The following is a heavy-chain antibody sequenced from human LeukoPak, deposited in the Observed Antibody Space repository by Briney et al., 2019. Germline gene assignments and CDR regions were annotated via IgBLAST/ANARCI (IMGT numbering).Heavy chain of an antibody. D-gene: IGHD4-17*01. V-gene: IGHV3-15*01. CDR3: TTDGYGDPPLGP. J-gene: IGHJ5*02. CDR2: IKSKTDGGTT. CDR1: GFTFSNAW. Sequence: GSLSLSCAASGFTFSNAWMSWARQAPGKGREWVGRIKSKTDGGTTDYAAPVKGRFTISRDDSKNTLYLQMNSLKTEDTAVYYCTTDGYGDPPLGPWGQGTLVTVSS.